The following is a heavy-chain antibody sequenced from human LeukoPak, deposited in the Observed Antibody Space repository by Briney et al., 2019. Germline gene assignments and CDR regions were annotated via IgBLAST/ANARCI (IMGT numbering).Heavy chain of an antibody. D-gene: IGHD5-24*01. CDR2: IYYSGST. CDR1: GGSISSGSYY. J-gene: IGHJ3*02. Sequence: SQTLSLTCTVSGGSISSGSYYWGWIRQPPGKGLEWIGSIYYSGSTYYNPSLKSRVTISVDTSKNQFSLKLSSVTAADTAVYYCARDVRDGYTHDAFDIWGQGTMVTVSS. V-gene: IGHV4-39*07. CDR3: ARDVRDGYTHDAFDI.